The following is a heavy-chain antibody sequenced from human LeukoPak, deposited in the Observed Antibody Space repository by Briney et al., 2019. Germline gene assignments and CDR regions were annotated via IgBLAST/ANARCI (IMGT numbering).Heavy chain of an antibody. V-gene: IGHV3-23*01. Sequence: GGSLRLSCAASGFTFSSYAMTWVRQAPGRGLEWVSVISGSGASTYYADSVKGRFTFSRDNSKNTLSLQMNSLRAEDTAVYYCAKERGPFDAFDIWGQGTMVTVSS. CDR3: AKERGPFDAFDI. CDR1: GFTFSSYA. J-gene: IGHJ3*02. CDR2: ISGSGAST.